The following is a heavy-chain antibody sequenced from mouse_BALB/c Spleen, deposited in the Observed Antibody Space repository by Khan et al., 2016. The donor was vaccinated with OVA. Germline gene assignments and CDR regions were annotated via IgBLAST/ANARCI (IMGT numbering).Heavy chain of an antibody. J-gene: IGHJ4*01. CDR1: GYTFTEYA. V-gene: IGHV1S137*01. CDR3: ARNFFYGTGDYAMDY. Sequence: QVQLQQPGPELVRPGVSVKISCKGSGYTFTEYAMYWVKQSHAKTLDWIGVISPYSGNTNYNQKFKGKATMTVDKSSSTAYLELARLTSEDSAIYYCARNFFYGTGDYAMDYWGQGTSVTVSS. D-gene: IGHD2-1*01. CDR2: ISPYSGNT.